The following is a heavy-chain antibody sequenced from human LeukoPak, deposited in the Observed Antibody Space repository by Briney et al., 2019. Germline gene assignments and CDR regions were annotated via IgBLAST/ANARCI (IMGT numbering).Heavy chain of an antibody. J-gene: IGHJ6*02. V-gene: IGHV4-59*08. CDR2: IYYSGST. CDR1: GGSISSYY. CDR3: ARHDYYYYGMDV. Sequence: PSETLSLTCTVSGGSISSYYWSWLRQLPGKGLEWIGYIYYSGSTNYNPSLKSRVTISVDTSKNQFSLKLSSVTAADTAVYYCARHDYYYYGMDVWGQGTTVTVSS.